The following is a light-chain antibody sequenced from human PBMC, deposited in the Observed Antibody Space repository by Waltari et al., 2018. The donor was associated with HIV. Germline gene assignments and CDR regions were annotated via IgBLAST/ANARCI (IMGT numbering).Light chain of an antibody. V-gene: IGKV3-11*01. J-gene: IGKJ5*01. Sequence: EIVLTQSPATLALPPGERATLPCRASQRVSSYLAWYQQKPGQAPRLLIYDASNRATGIPARFSGSGSGTDFTLTISSLEPEDFAVYYCQQRSNWPPITFGQGTRLEIK. CDR1: QRVSSY. CDR2: DAS. CDR3: QQRSNWPPIT.